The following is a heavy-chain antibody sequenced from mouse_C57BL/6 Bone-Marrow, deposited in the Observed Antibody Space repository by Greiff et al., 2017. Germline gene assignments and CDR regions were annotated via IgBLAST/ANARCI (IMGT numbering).Heavy chain of an antibody. CDR2: ISYDGSN. J-gene: IGHJ2*01. CDR3: ARGAHSNFDFDY. D-gene: IGHD2-5*01. CDR1: GYSITSGYY. Sequence: VQLKESGPGLVKPSQSLSLTCSVTGYSITSGYYWNWIRQFPGNKLEWMGYISYDGSNNYNPSLKNRISITRDTSKNQFFLKLNSVTTEDTATYYCARGAHSNFDFDYWGQGTTLTVSS. V-gene: IGHV3-6*01.